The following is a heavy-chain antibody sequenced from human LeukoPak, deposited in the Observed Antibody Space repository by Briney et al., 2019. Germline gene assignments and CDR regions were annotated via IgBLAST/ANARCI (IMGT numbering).Heavy chain of an antibody. D-gene: IGHD6-13*01. Sequence: GGSLRLSCAASGFAFTNNALSWFRQAPGKGLEWVSDIRGGGDTYYAESVKGRFTISRDNSKNTLYLQMNSLRAEDTALYYASGHGSNSYWGQGTLVTVSS. CDR1: GFAFTNNA. J-gene: IGHJ4*02. CDR2: IRGGGDT. CDR3: SGHGSNSY. V-gene: IGHV3-23*01.